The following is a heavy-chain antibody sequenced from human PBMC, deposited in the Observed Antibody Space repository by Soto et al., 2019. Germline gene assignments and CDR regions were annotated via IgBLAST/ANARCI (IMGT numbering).Heavy chain of an antibody. CDR2: ISWNSGRI. Sequence: GGSLRLSCAASGFTFDDYAMHWVRQAPGKGLEWVSGISWNSGRIGYADSVKGRFTISRDNAKNSLYLQMNSLRAEDTALYYCAKDVTGGYYYYMDVWGKGTTVTVSS. D-gene: IGHD4-4*01. CDR3: AKDVTGGYYYYMDV. CDR1: GFTFDDYA. J-gene: IGHJ6*03. V-gene: IGHV3-9*01.